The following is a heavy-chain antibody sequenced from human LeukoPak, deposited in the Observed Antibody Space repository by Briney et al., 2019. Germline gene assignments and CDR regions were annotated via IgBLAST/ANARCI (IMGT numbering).Heavy chain of an antibody. V-gene: IGHV1-69*05. CDR3: ASGGYSYGSPGYFDY. D-gene: IGHD5-18*01. J-gene: IGHJ4*02. CDR2: ISTSISTT. CDR1: VCTFSSYA. Sequence: SVKVSCKSSVCTFSSYAFRGLRQAPGQGLAWMGSISTSISTTNYAQKVQGRFTITTDESTSTAYMELSSLRSEDTAVYYCASGGYSYGSPGYFDYWGQGTLVTVSS.